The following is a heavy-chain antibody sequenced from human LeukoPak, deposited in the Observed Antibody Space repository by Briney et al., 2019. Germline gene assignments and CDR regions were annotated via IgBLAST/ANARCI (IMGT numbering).Heavy chain of an antibody. CDR2: IDSTGST. V-gene: IGHV3-66*01. D-gene: IGHD5-18*01. Sequence: GGSLRLSCVASGILVSSDYMSWVRQAPGKGLEWVSFIDSTGSTYYADSVKGRFTISRDNSRNTLYLQMNSLRVEDTAVYYCARRERLGYSYGRGTLDIWGQGTMVTVSS. CDR1: GILVSSDY. J-gene: IGHJ3*02. CDR3: ARRERLGYSYGRGTLDI.